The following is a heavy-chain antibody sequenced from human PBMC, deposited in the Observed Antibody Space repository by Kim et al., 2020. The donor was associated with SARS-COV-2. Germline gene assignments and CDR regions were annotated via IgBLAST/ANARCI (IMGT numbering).Heavy chain of an antibody. J-gene: IGHJ3*02. D-gene: IGHD3-16*02. CDR2: IAYSGGTSHNPSV. CDR3: ARPSHADCRYRCTFEI. Sequence: SETLSLTCTVSGGSIASSRQYWGWIRQPQGKNLEWVGTIAYSGGTSHNPSVYYNPSPLSRVSMSVDTPKSRFSVKLRSVTAADTAVYYCARPSHADCRYRCTFEIGGQGTLVTVSS. V-gene: IGHV4-39*01. CDR1: GGSIASSRQY.